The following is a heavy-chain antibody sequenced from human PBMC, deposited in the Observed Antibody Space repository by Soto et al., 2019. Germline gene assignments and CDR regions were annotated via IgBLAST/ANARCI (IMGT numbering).Heavy chain of an antibody. V-gene: IGHV3-11*05. CDR1: GFTFNDYY. D-gene: IGHD3-16*01. CDR3: ASGGKGGSWPNSYFYYGMDV. CDR2: TGFSST. Sequence: QVQLVESGGGLVKPGGSQRLSCVASGFTFNDYYMNWLRQAPGKGLEWVSHTGFSSTYYADSVKGRFTISRDSAKCSLYWEMNNLITEDTAVYYCASGGKGGSWPNSYFYYGMDVWGQGTTVTVS. J-gene: IGHJ6*02.